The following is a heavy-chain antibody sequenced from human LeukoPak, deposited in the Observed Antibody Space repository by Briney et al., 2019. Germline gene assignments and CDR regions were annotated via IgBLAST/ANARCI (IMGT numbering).Heavy chain of an antibody. V-gene: IGHV3-23*01. J-gene: IGHJ4*02. CDR3: AKGRDSGSFNELEY. Sequence: GGSLRLSCAASGFTFSTYAMSWVRQAPGKGLEWVSGIRGRSGRTFYADSVKGRFTISRDNSKNTLYLRMNSLRGDDTAVYYCAKGRDSGSFNELEYWGQGTLVTVSS. D-gene: IGHD3-10*01. CDR2: IRGRSGRT. CDR1: GFTFSTYA.